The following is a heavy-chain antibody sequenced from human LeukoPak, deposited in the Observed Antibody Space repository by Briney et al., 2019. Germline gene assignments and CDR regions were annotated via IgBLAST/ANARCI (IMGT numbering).Heavy chain of an antibody. V-gene: IGHV1-69*13. Sequence: AASVKVSCQASGGTFSSYAISWVPQAPGQGLEWMGGIIPIFGTANYAQKFQGRVTITADESTSTAYMELSSLRSEDTAAYYCADFDSYGYGWGQGTLVTVSS. CDR1: GGTFSSYA. D-gene: IGHD5-18*01. CDR3: ADFDSYGYG. J-gene: IGHJ4*02. CDR2: IIPIFGTA.